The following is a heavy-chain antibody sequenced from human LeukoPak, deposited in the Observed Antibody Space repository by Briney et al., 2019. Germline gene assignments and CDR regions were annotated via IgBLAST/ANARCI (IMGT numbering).Heavy chain of an antibody. Sequence: SETLSLTCTVSGGSISSSSYYWGWIRQPPGKGLEWIGSIYYSGSTYYNPSLKSRVTISVDTSKNQLSLKLSSVTAADTAVYYCARHPYDILTGYNYYFDYWGQGTLVTVSS. CDR1: GGSISSSSYY. J-gene: IGHJ4*02. D-gene: IGHD3-9*01. CDR2: IYYSGST. V-gene: IGHV4-39*01. CDR3: ARHPYDILTGYNYYFDY.